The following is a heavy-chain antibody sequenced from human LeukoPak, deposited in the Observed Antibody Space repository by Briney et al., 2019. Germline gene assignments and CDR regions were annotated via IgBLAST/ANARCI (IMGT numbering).Heavy chain of an antibody. D-gene: IGHD6-13*01. J-gene: IGHJ4*02. CDR2: IYYSGST. CDR1: GGSISSYY. Sequence: SETLSLTCTVSGGSISSYYWSWIRQPPGKGLEWIGYIYYSGSTNYNPSLKSRVTISVDTSKNQFSLKLSSVTAADTAVYYCARDHRELAAAGTFDYWGQGTLVTVSS. V-gene: IGHV4-59*12. CDR3: ARDHRELAAAGTFDY.